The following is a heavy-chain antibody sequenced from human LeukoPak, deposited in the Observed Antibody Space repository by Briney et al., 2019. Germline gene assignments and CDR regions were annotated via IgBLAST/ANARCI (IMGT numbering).Heavy chain of an antibody. Sequence: GGSLRLSCAASGFTFSSYSMNWVRQAPGKGLEWVSSISSSSSYIYYADSVKGRFTISRDNAKNSLYLQMNILRAEDTAVYYCARAGYYYDSSGYYSTLPFDYWGQGTLVTVSS. CDR3: ARAGYYYDSSGYYSTLPFDY. D-gene: IGHD3-22*01. CDR1: GFTFSSYS. V-gene: IGHV3-21*01. CDR2: ISSSSSYI. J-gene: IGHJ4*02.